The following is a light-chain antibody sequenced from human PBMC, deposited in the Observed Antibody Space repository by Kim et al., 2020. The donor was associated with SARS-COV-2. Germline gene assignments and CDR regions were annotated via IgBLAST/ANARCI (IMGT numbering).Light chain of an antibody. J-gene: IGLJ1*01. CDR1: SSNIGSNY. CDR2: RNN. V-gene: IGLV1-47*01. CDR3: AAWDDSLSGYV. Sequence: ELTQPPSASGTPGQRVTISCSGSSSNIGSNYVYWYQQLPGTAPKLLIYRNNQRPSGVPDRFSGSKSGTSASLAISGLRSEGEAVYYCAAWDDSLSGYVFGTGTKVTVL.